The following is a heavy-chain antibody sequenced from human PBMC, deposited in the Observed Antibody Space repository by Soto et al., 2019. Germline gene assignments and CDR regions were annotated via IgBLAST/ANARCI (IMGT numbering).Heavy chain of an antibody. CDR1: GYTFTSYG. D-gene: IGHD5-12*01. V-gene: IGHV1-18*01. CDR2: ISAYNGNT. Sequence: QVQLVQSGAEVKKPGASVKVSCKASGYTFTSYGISWVRQAPGQGLEWMGWISAYNGNTNYAQKLQGRVTMTTDTSTSTADMELRSLRSDDTAVYYCARVPRNIVAMNDAFDIWGQGTMVTVSS. CDR3: ARVPRNIVAMNDAFDI. J-gene: IGHJ3*02.